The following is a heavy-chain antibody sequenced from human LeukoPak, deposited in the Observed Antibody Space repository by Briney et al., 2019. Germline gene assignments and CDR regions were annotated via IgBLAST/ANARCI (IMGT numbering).Heavy chain of an antibody. J-gene: IGHJ5*02. CDR1: GDSISSYY. CDR3: ARHGLYYYDSSGYGNWFDP. V-gene: IGHV4-34*01. D-gene: IGHD3-22*01. Sequence: SETLSLTCTVSGDSISSYYWTWIRQPPGKGLEWIGEINHSGSTNYNPSLKSRVTISVDTSKNQFSLKLSSVTAADTAVYYCARHGLYYYDSSGYGNWFDPWGQGTLVTVSS. CDR2: INHSGST.